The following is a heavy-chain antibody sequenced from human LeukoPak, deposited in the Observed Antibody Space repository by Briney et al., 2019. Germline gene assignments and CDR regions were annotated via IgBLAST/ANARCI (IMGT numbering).Heavy chain of an antibody. CDR1: GYTFTNNA. J-gene: IGHJ4*02. Sequence: GASVKVSCKTSGYTFTNNAINWVRQAPGQGLEWMGWINPNSGGTNYAQKFQGRVTMIRDTSISTAYMELSRLRSDDTAVYYRARLYSSSWYLWGGSKSPRDYWGQGTLVTVSS. D-gene: IGHD6-13*01. CDR3: ARLYSSSWYLWGGSKSPRDY. CDR2: INPNSGGT. V-gene: IGHV1-2*02.